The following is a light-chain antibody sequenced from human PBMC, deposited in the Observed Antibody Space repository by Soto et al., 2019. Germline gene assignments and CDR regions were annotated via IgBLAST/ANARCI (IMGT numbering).Light chain of an antibody. CDR2: EVN. CDR1: SSDVGTYNR. J-gene: IGLJ1*01. CDR3: SSYTSSSTYV. Sequence: QSVLTQPPSVSGSPGQSVIISCTGTSSDVGTYNRVSWYQQPPGTAPKLMIFEVNNRPAGVPDRFSGSKSGNTAPLTISGLQAEDEAVYYCSSYTSSSTYVFGTGTKLTVL. V-gene: IGLV2-18*02.